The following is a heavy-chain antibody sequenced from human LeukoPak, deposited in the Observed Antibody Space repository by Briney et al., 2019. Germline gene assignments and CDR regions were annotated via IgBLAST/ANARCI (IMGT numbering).Heavy chain of an antibody. J-gene: IGHJ3*02. CDR2: INHSGST. D-gene: IGHD3-9*01. V-gene: IGHV4-34*01. CDR3: ARGRYFDWLLVAFDI. Sequence: PSETLSLTCAVYGGSFSGYYWSWIRQPPGKGLEWIGEINHSGSTNYNPSLKSRVTISVDTSKNQFSLRLSSVTAADTAVYYCARGRYFDWLLVAFDIWGQGTMVTVSS. CDR1: GGSFSGYY.